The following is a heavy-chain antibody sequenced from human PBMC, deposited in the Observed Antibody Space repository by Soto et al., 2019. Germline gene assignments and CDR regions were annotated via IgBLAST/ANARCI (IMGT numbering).Heavy chain of an antibody. D-gene: IGHD2-15*01. CDR2: ISGSGGST. CDR3: ARGPPTVVVAATPLYGMDV. CDR1: GFTFSSYA. V-gene: IGHV3-23*01. J-gene: IGHJ6*02. Sequence: PGGSLRLSCAASGFTFSSYAMSWVRQAPGKGLEWVSAISGSGGSTYYADSVKGRVTMTRDTSISTAYMELSRLRSDDTAVYYCARGPPTVVVAATPLYGMDVWGQGTTVTVSS.